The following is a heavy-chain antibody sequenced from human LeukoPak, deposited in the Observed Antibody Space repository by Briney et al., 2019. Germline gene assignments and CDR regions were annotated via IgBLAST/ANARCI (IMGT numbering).Heavy chain of an antibody. CDR1: GYTFIGYY. CDR2: ITPHNGDT. CDR3: ATVRDIVVGGGPYYFDY. Sequence: DSVKVSCKASGYTFIGYYLHWVRQAPGQGLEWMGWITPHNGDTNYAQKFQGRVTMTRDTSITTAYMELSRLKSDDTAVYYCATVRDIVVGGGPYYFDYWGQGTLVTVSS. J-gene: IGHJ4*02. V-gene: IGHV1-2*02. D-gene: IGHD2-15*01.